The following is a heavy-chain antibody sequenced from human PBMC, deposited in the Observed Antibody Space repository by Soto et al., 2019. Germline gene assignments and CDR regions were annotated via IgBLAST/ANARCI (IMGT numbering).Heavy chain of an antibody. D-gene: IGHD3-9*01. CDR3: ARLEGLATISYYFDF. V-gene: IGHV4-39*01. J-gene: IGHJ4*02. CDR1: DDSINNDKYY. Sequence: QLQLQESGPGLVKPSETLSLTCSVSDDSINNDKYYWGWIRQPPGKCLEWIGSIYYRGNAYYNPSLQTRVTISLDKSKSQFSLKLNSVTAADSAVYFCARLEGLATISYYFDFWGPGALVTVSS. CDR2: IYYRGNA.